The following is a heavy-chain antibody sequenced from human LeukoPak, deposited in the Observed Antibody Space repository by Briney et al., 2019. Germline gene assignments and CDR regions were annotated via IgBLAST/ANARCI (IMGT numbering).Heavy chain of an antibody. D-gene: IGHD3-3*01. CDR2: IYSDGSTT. J-gene: IGHJ4*02. V-gene: IGHV3-74*01. CDR1: GFTFSSYW. Sequence: GGSLRLSCAASGFTFSSYWMHWVRQAPGKGLVWVSRIYSDGSTTTYADSVKGRFTISRDNAKNTLYLQMNSLRAEDTAVYYCVRNLDFWGDSEDYWGQGTLVTVSS. CDR3: VRNLDFWGDSEDY.